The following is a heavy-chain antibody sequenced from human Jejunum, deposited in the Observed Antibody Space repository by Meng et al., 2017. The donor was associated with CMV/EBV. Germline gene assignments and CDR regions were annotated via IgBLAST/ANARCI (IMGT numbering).Heavy chain of an antibody. J-gene: IGHJ3*02. CDR3: AKVADCSSTSCLLGAFDI. V-gene: IGHV3-33*06. D-gene: IGHD2-2*01. CDR2: IWYDGSNK. CDR1: FTFRSYG. Sequence: FTFRSYGMHWVRQAPGKGLEWVAVIWYDGSNKYYADSVKGRFTISRDNSKNTLYLQMNSLRAEDTAVYYCAKVADCSSTSCLLGAFDIWGQGTMVTVSS.